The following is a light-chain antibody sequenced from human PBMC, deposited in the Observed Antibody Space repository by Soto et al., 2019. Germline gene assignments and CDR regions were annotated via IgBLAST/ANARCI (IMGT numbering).Light chain of an antibody. J-gene: IGLJ1*01. CDR1: SSDIGRYNY. Sequence: QSALTQPASVSGSPGQSITISCTGTSSDIGRYNYVSWYQQHPGKAPKLVIYEVSHRPSVISDRFSGSKSGNSASLTIAGLQAEDEADYYCSSYTSITTYVFGTGTKLTVL. CDR2: EVS. CDR3: SSYTSITTYV. V-gene: IGLV2-14*01.